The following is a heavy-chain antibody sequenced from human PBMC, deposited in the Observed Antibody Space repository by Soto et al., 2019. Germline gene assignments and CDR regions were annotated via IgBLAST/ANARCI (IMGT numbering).Heavy chain of an antibody. J-gene: IGHJ6*02. V-gene: IGHV1-69*12. CDR2: IIPIFGPA. D-gene: IGHD4-17*01. CDR1: EGPFTSYA. Sequence: QVQLVQSGAEVKKPGSSVKVSARASEGPFTSYASSWVRQAPGQGLEGMGGIIPIFGPANYAQKFQGRVTITADESTSTAYMELSSLRSEDTAVYYCARGFTVDPYYYGMDVWGQGTTVTVSS. CDR3: ARGFTVDPYYYGMDV.